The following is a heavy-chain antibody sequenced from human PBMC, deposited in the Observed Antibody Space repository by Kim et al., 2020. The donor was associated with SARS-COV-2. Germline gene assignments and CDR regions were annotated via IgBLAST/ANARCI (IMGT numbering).Heavy chain of an antibody. D-gene: IGHD2-8*01. J-gene: IGHJ4*02. CDR2: VSYDGDNT. Sequence: GGSLRLSCSGSGFDFSTHSIHWVRQAPGKGLQWVAVVSYDGDNTYYDDSVKGRFTVSRDNSKNMLYLQMNSLTTADTAIYYCARASVLPDPVTWEYRTLDFWGQGTLVTISS. V-gene: IGHV3-30-3*01. CDR3: ARASVLPDPVTWEYRTLDF. CDR1: GFDFSTHS.